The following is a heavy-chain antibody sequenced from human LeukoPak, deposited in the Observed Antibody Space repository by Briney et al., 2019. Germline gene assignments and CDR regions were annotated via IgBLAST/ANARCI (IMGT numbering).Heavy chain of an antibody. J-gene: IGHJ5*02. CDR1: GGSISSCY. CDR2: IHYTGST. Sequence: SETLSLTCTVSGGSISSCYWSWIRQPPGKGLEWIGYIHYTGSTNYNPSLKSRVTISVDTSKNQFSLKLSSVTAADTAIYYCARGGYYGSGNDFRFDPWGQGTLVTVSS. CDR3: ARGGYYGSGNDFRFDP. D-gene: IGHD3-10*01. V-gene: IGHV4-59*01.